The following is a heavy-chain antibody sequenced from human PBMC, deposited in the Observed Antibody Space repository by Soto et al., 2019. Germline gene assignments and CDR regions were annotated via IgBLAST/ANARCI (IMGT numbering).Heavy chain of an antibody. CDR1: GYTFTSYD. Sequence: ASVKVSCKASGYTFTSYDINWVRQATGQGLEWMGWMNPNSGNTGYAQKFQGRVTMTRNTSISTAYMELNSLRAEDTAVYYCAKDLGSYYDSSGYYYGLFGYWGQGTLVTVSS. D-gene: IGHD3-22*01. J-gene: IGHJ4*02. CDR3: AKDLGSYYDSSGYYYGLFGY. CDR2: MNPNSGNT. V-gene: IGHV1-8*01.